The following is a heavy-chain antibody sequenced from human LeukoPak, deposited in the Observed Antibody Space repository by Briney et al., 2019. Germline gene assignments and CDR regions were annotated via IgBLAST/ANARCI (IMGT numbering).Heavy chain of an antibody. V-gene: IGHV4-59*08. J-gene: IGHJ3*02. D-gene: IGHD3-22*01. CDR3: ARFYSSGYLDAFDI. CDR1: GDDMTTHY. Sequence: SETLSLTCSVSGDDMTTHYWSWIRQPPGKGLEWIGYVYNTGSTTYNPSLRSRVFISVDTSRKQFSLNLSSVTAADTAVYYCARFYSSGYLDAFDIWGQGTMVTVSS. CDR2: VYNTGST.